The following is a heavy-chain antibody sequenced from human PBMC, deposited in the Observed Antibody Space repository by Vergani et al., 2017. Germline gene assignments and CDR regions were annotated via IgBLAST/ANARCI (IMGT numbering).Heavy chain of an antibody. Sequence: QLVQSGPEVKKPGTSVKVSCKASGFTFTSSAVQWVRQARGQRLEWIGWIVVGSGNTNYAQKFQERVTFTRDMSTSTAYMELSSLRSEDTAVYYCAADVYDSSGYYYYFDYWGQGTLVTVSS. CDR3: AADVYDSSGYYYYFDY. D-gene: IGHD3-22*01. V-gene: IGHV1-58*01. CDR1: GFTFTSSA. CDR2: IVVGSGNT. J-gene: IGHJ4*02.